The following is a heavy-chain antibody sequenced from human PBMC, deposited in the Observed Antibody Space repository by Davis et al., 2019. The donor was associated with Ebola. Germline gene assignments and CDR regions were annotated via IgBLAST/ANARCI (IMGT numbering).Heavy chain of an antibody. CDR3: ARRPPIYDSSGYYYGAFDI. CDR2: IYSGGST. D-gene: IGHD3-22*01. V-gene: IGHV3-53*01. J-gene: IGHJ3*02. Sequence: GGSLRLSCAASGFTVSSNYMSWVRQAPGKGLEWVSVIYSGGSTYYADSVKGRFTISRDNSKNTLYLQMNSLRAEDTAVYYCARRPPIYDSSGYYYGAFDIWGQGTMVTVSS. CDR1: GFTVSSNY.